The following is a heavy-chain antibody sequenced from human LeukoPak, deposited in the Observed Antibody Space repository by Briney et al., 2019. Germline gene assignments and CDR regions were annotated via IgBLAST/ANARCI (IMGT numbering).Heavy chain of an antibody. J-gene: IGHJ4*02. Sequence: PGGSLRLSCAASGFTFSSYEMNWVRQAPGKGLEWVSYIISSGSTIYYADSVKGRFTISRDNAKNSLYLQMNSLRAEDTAVYYCARDGYDYVWGSYRYPLEYWGQGTLVTVSS. D-gene: IGHD3-16*02. V-gene: IGHV3-48*03. CDR3: ARDGYDYVWGSYRYPLEY. CDR2: IISSGSTI. CDR1: GFTFSSYE.